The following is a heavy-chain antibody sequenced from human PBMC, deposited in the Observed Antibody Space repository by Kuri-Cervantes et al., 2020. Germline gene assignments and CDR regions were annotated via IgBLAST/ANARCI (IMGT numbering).Heavy chain of an antibody. CDR2: INWNGGST. D-gene: IGHD1-26*01. CDR3: ARGRGSYGVDY. J-gene: IGHJ4*02. V-gene: IGHV3-20*04. CDR1: GFIFSNAW. Sequence: GGSLRLSCAASGFIFSNAWMSWVRQAPGKGLEWVSGINWNGGSTGYADSVKGRFTISRDNAKNSLHLQMNSLRAEDTALYYCARGRGSYGVDYWGQGTLVTVSS.